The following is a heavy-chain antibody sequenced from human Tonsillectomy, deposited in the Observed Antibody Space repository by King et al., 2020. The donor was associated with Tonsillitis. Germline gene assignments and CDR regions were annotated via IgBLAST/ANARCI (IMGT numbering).Heavy chain of an antibody. J-gene: IGHJ2*01. V-gene: IGHV4-61*02. CDR3: AGASGGCSGGSCYSGWYFDL. Sequence: QLQESGPGLVKPSQTLSLSCTVSGGSTSTGSYYWSWIRQPAGKGLEWIGRIYTSGCTNYNPSRESRVSISLDTSKNQFSLKLSSVTAADTAVYFCAGASGGCSGGSCYSGWYFDLWGRGTLVTVSS. CDR2: IYTSGCT. D-gene: IGHD2-15*01. CDR1: GGSTSTGSYY.